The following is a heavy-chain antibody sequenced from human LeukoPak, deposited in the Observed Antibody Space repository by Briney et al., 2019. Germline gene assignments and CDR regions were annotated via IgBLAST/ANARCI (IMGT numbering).Heavy chain of an antibody. CDR2: IWYDGSNK. CDR1: GFTFSSYG. V-gene: IGHV3-33*01. D-gene: IGHD3-22*01. J-gene: IGHJ5*02. CDR3: ARDPYYYDSSGYQS. Sequence: GGSLRPSCAASGFTFSSYGMHWVRQAPGKGLEWVAVIWYDGSNKYYADSVKGRFTISRDNSKNTLYLQMNSLRAEDTAVYYCARDPYYYDSSGYQSWGQGTLVTVSS.